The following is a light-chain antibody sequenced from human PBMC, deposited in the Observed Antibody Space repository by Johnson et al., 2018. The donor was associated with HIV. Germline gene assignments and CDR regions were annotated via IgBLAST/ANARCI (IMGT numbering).Light chain of an antibody. CDR3: GTWAGSLSVYV. CDR2: ENN. Sequence: QSVLTQPPSVSAAPGQKVTISCSGSSSNIGNNYVSWYQQLPGTAPKLLICENNKRPSGIPARFSGSKSAPSATLDITGLQTGDEADYYCGTWAGSLSVYVFGTGATVTVL. CDR1: SSNIGNNY. V-gene: IGLV1-51*02. J-gene: IGLJ1*01.